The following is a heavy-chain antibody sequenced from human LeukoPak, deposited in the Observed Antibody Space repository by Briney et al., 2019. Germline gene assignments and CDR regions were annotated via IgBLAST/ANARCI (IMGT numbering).Heavy chain of an antibody. CDR2: IYYSGST. J-gene: IGHJ4*02. Sequence: PSETLSLTCTVSGGSISSSSYYWGWIRHPPGKGLEWIGSIYYSGSTYYNPSLKSRVTISVDTSKNQFSLKLSSVTAADTAVYYCARLTRSSWYYFDYWGQGTLVTVSS. D-gene: IGHD6-13*01. CDR1: GGSISSSSYY. V-gene: IGHV4-39*01. CDR3: ARLTRSSWYYFDY.